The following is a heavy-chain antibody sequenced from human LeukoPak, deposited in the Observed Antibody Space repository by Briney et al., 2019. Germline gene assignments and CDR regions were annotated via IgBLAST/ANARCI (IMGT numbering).Heavy chain of an antibody. CDR3: ARVYPWFGELSPSFDY. CDR2: ISAYNGNT. V-gene: IGHV1-18*01. J-gene: IGHJ4*02. D-gene: IGHD3-10*01. CDR1: GYTFTSYG. Sequence: ASVKVSCKASGYTFTSYGISWVRQAPGQGLEWMGWISAYNGNTNYAQKLQGRVTMTTDTSTSTAYMELRSLRSDDTAVYYCARVYPWFGELSPSFDYWGQGTLVTVSS.